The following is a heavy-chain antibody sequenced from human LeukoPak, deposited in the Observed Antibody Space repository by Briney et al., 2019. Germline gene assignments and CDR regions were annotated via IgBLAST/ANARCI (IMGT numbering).Heavy chain of an antibody. CDR1: GFTFNSYA. CDR3: GKTTVGYSSGRYPGWPVDY. V-gene: IGHV3-23*01. Sequence: GGSLRLSCAASGFTFNSYAMYWVRQAPGKGLEWISGIFGSGGSPHYADSVKGRFTISRDNSQEIVYLQLDSLRVEDTAQYYCGKTTVGYSSGRYPGWPVDYWGQGALVTVSS. CDR2: IFGSGGSP. D-gene: IGHD2-15*01. J-gene: IGHJ4*02.